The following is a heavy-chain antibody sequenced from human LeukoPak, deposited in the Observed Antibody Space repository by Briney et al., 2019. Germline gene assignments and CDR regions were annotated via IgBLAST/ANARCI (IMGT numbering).Heavy chain of an antibody. CDR1: GGSITNYF. Sequence: SETLSLTCTVSGGSITNYFWSWIRQPPGKGLEWIGFIYYNGSTNYNPSLESRVTISVDTSKSQFSLKLSSVTAADTAVYYCAREPSRSGWFDPWGQGTLVTVSS. J-gene: IGHJ5*02. CDR3: AREPSRSGWFDP. D-gene: IGHD1-26*01. V-gene: IGHV4-59*01. CDR2: IYYNGST.